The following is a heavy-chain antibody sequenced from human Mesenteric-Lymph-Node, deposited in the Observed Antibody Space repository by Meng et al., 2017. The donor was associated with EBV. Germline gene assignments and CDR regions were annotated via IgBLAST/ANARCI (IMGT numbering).Heavy chain of an antibody. J-gene: IGHJ5*02. CDR3: ARDHSGLGSGSYYRWFDP. Sequence: QVQLVQAGAGVKKPGSSLKVSRAINWVRQAPGQGLDWMGGIIPIFVSPPYAQSIQGRVTITADKSTSTAYMELSSLRSEDTAVYYCARDHSGLGSGSYYRWFDPWGQGTLVTVSS. CDR1: A. D-gene: IGHD3-10*01. V-gene: IGHV1-69*06. CDR2: IIPIFVSP.